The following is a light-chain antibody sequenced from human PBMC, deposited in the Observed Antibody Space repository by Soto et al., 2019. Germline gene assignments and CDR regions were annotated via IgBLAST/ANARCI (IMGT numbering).Light chain of an antibody. CDR1: QSVSSSY. CDR3: QQYGSSPVYT. Sequence: EIVLTQSPGTLSLTPGERATLSCRASQSVSSSYLAWYQQKPGQAPRLLIYGASSRATGIADRFSGSGSGTVFTLTISRLEPEDFAVYYCQQYGSSPVYTFGPGPKLEIK. CDR2: GAS. V-gene: IGKV3-20*01. J-gene: IGKJ2*01.